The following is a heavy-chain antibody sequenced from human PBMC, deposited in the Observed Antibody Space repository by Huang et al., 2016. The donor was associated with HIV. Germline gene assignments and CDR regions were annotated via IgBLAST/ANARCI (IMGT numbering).Heavy chain of an antibody. CDR2: INHSERT. V-gene: IGHV4-34*01. CDR3: ARGQGGYYYYYMDV. Sequence: QVQLQQWGAGLLRPSETLSLTCAVYGGSFSGYYGTWIRQPPGKGLEWIGEINHSERTNDNPSLKSRVTISVDTSRNQFARTLTSVTAADTAVYYCARGQGGYYYYYMDVWGKGTTVTASS. CDR1: GGSFSGYY. J-gene: IGHJ6*03.